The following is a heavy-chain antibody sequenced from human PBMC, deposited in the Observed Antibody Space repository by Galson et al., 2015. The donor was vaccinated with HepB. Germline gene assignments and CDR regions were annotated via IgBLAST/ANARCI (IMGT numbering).Heavy chain of an antibody. CDR1: GFSFSSFG. D-gene: IGHD6-19*01. Sequence: SLRLSCAASGFSFSSFGMNWVRQAPGKWLEWVSYISNSGSAIYYADSVQGRFTISRDNAENSLYLQMNSLRDDDTAVYYCARSRGWFGYWGQGTLVTVSS. CDR3: ARSRGWFGY. J-gene: IGHJ4*02. V-gene: IGHV3-48*02. CDR2: ISNSGSAI.